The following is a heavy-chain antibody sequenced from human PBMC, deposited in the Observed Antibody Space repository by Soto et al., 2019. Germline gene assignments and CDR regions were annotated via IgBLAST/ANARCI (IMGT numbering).Heavy chain of an antibody. J-gene: IGHJ4*02. V-gene: IGHV3-48*01. CDR2: ISSSSGTI. CDR3: AGSKYYYDSSGYYFFDY. D-gene: IGHD3-22*01. CDR1: GFTFDSYA. Sequence: PGGSLRLSCAASGFTFDSYAMNWVLQAPGKGLEWVSYISSSSGTIYYADSVKGRFTISRDNSKNSLYLQMNSLRAEDTAVYYCAGSKYYYDSSGYYFFDYWGQGTLVTVSS.